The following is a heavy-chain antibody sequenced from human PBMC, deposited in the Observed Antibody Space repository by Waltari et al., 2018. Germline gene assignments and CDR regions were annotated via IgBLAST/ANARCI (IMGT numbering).Heavy chain of an antibody. J-gene: IGHJ4*02. Sequence: QVQLMQSGAEMKKPGASVKVSCKASGYTFTGYFMHWMRQAPGQGLEWMGWINPKSGDTKYAQKFQGRVTMTRDTSISTAYMELSRLTSDDTAVYYCARGPATADFDYWGQGTLVTVSS. CDR2: INPKSGDT. V-gene: IGHV1-2*02. D-gene: IGHD2-2*01. CDR3: ARGPATADFDY. CDR1: GYTFTGYF.